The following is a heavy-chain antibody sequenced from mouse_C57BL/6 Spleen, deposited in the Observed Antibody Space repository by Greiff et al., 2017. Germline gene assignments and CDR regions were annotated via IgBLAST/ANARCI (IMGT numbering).Heavy chain of an antibody. CDR3: ARLRSSGYFYAMDY. D-gene: IGHD3-2*02. V-gene: IGHV1-82*01. Sequence: VQLQQSGPELVKPGASVKISCKASGYAFSSSWMNWVKQRPGKGLEWSGRIYPGDGDTNYNGKFKGKATLTADKSSSTAYMQLSSLTSEDSAVYFCARLRSSGYFYAMDYWGQGTSVTVSS. CDR1: GYAFSSSW. CDR2: IYPGDGDT. J-gene: IGHJ4*01.